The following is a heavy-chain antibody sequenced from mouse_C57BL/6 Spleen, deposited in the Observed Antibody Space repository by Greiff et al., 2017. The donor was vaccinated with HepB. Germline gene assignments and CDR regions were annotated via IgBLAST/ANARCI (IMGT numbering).Heavy chain of an antibody. V-gene: IGHV3-1*01. J-gene: IGHJ3*01. D-gene: IGHD3-3*01. CDR2: ISYSGST. CDR3: ARAGTGGFAY. Sequence: EVHLVESGPGMVKPSQSLSLTCTVTGYSITSGYDWHWIRHFPGNKLEWMGYISYSGSTNYNPSLKSRISITHDTSKNHFFLKLNSVTTEDTATYYCARAGTGGFAYWGQGTLVTVSA. CDR1: GYSITSGYD.